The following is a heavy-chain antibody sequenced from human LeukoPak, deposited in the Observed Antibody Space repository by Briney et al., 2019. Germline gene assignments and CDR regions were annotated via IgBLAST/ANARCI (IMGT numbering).Heavy chain of an antibody. CDR2: IIPIFGTA. J-gene: IGHJ4*02. V-gene: IGHV1-69*05. CDR3: ARSKWELLGSYFDY. Sequence: SVKVSCKASGGTLSSYAISWARQAPGQGLEWMGRIIPIFGTANYAQKFQGRVTITTDESTSTAYMELSSLRSEDTAVYYCARSKWELLGSYFDYWGQGTLVTVSS. D-gene: IGHD1-26*01. CDR1: GGTLSSYA.